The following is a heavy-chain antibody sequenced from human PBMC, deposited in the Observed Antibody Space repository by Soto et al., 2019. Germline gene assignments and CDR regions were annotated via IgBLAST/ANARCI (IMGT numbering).Heavy chain of an antibody. D-gene: IGHD2-2*01. J-gene: IGHJ3*02. CDR3: ARRRGSARCSSTSCYVQTRDAFDI. CDR1: GGTFSSYA. CDR2: IIPIFGTA. V-gene: IGHV1-69*13. Sequence: SVKVSCKASGGTFSSYAISWVRQAPGQGLEWMGGIIPIFGTANYAQKFQGRVTITADESTSTAYMELSSLRSEDTAVYYCARRRGSARCSSTSCYVQTRDAFDIWGQGTMVTVSS.